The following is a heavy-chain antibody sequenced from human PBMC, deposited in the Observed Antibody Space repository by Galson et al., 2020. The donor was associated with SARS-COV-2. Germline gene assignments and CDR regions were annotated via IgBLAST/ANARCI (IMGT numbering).Heavy chain of an antibody. J-gene: IGHJ6*03. V-gene: IGHV1-69*13. CDR1: GGTFSSYA. D-gene: IGHD3-3*01. Sequence: SVKVSCKASGGTFSSYAISWVRQAPGQGLEWMGGIIPIFGTANYAQKFQGRVTITADESTSTAYMELSSLRSEDTAVYYCARDHLGREWLLYPTDYYYYMDVWGKGTTVTVSS. CDR2: IIPIFGTA. CDR3: ARDHLGREWLLYPTDYYYYMDV.